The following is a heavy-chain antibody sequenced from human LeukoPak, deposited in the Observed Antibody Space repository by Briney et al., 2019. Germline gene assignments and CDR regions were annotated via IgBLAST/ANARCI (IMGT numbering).Heavy chain of an antibody. CDR2: INPNSGDT. Sequence: ASVKVSCKASGYTFTGYYMHWVRQAPGQGLEWMGWINPNSGDTHYAQKFQGRVTMTRDTSISTAYMELSRLRSDDTAVYYCARDYSGYPELWGFDYWGQGTLVTVSS. D-gene: IGHD5-12*01. V-gene: IGHV1-2*02. CDR1: GYTFTGYY. CDR3: ARDYSGYPELWGFDY. J-gene: IGHJ4*02.